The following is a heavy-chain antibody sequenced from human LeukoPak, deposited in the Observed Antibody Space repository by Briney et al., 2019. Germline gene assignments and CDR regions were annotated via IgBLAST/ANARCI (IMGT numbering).Heavy chain of an antibody. CDR3: AREAPQLRFDYYYGMDV. CDR1: GGSISRGGYY. J-gene: IGHJ6*02. D-gene: IGHD3-10*01. Sequence: SQTLSLTCTVSGGSISRGGYYWSWIRQHPGKGLEWIGYIYYSGSTYYNPSLKSRVTISVDTSKNQFSLKLSSVTAADTAVYYCAREAPQLRFDYYYGMDVWGQGTTVTVSS. V-gene: IGHV4-31*03. CDR2: IYYSGST.